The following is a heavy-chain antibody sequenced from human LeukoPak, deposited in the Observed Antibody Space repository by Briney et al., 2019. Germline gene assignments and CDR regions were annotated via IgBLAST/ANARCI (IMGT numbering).Heavy chain of an antibody. CDR2: ISFDGTTK. CDR3: VKGKDLYGALDI. CDR1: GFTVSTSV. Sequence: GNSLRLSCAASGFTVSTSVMSWVRQAPGKGLDWAAIISFDGTTKYYADSVKGRFTISRDNSKNTLFLQMDSLRVEDTAVYYCVKGKDLYGALDIWGQGTMVTVSS. J-gene: IGHJ3*02. V-gene: IGHV3-30*18. D-gene: IGHD3-16*01.